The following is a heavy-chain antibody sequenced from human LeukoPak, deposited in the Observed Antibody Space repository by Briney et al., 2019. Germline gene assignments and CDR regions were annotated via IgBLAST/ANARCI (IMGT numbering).Heavy chain of an antibody. CDR1: GFTFSSYA. CDR2: ISYDGSNK. J-gene: IGHJ6*02. Sequence: GGSLRLSCAASGFTFSSYAMHWVRQAPGKGLEWVAVISYDGSNKYYADSVKGRFTISRDNSKNTLYLQMNSLRAEDTAVYYCASTMLRFLEWFGGMDVWGQGNPGHRLL. CDR3: ASTMLRFLEWFGGMDV. V-gene: IGHV3-30-3*01. D-gene: IGHD3-3*01.